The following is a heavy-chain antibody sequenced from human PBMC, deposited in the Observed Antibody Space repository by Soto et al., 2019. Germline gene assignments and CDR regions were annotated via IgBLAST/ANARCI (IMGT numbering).Heavy chain of an antibody. V-gene: IGHV5-51*01. J-gene: IGHJ4*02. CDR3: ARFRQNSDFWSVYYYFGY. Sequence: GESLKISCKGSGYSFTSYWIGWVRQMPGKGLEWMGIIYPGDSDTRYSPSFQGQVTISADKSISTAYLQWSSLKASDTAMYYCARFRQNSDFWSVYYYFGYWGQGTLVTAS. CDR2: IYPGDSDT. CDR1: GYSFTSYW. D-gene: IGHD3-3*01.